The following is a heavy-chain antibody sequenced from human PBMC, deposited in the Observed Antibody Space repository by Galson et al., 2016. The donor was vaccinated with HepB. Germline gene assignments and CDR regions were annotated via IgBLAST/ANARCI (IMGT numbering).Heavy chain of an antibody. CDR1: GYSFTYYW. D-gene: IGHD1-1*01. CDR3: ASLRNWNGVDFGYDAFDI. Sequence: QSGAEVKKPGESLKISCQASGYSFTYYWIGWVRQMPGKGLEWMGIIYPGDPKTRYSPSFQGQVTISADKSISTAFLQWSSLKASDTAMYYCASLRNWNGVDFGYDAFDIWGQGTMVTVSS. CDR2: IYPGDPKT. J-gene: IGHJ3*02. V-gene: IGHV5-51*01.